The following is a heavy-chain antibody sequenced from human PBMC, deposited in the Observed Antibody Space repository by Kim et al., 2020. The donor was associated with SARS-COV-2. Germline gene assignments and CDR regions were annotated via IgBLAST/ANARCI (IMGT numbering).Heavy chain of an antibody. Sequence: SQTLSLTCAISGDSVSSNSAAWNWIRQSPSRGLEWLGRTYYRSKWYNDYAVSVKSRITINPDTSKNQFSLQLNSVTPEDTAVYYCARTRPYGGVTKYSSSWYFDYWGQGTLVTVSS. CDR3: ARTRPYGGVTKYSSSWYFDY. D-gene: IGHD6-13*01. V-gene: IGHV6-1*01. CDR2: TYYRSKWYN. CDR1: GDSVSSNSAA. J-gene: IGHJ4*02.